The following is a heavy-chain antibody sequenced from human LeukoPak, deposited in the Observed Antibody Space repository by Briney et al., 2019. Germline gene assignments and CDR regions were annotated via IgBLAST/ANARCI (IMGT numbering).Heavy chain of an antibody. CDR3: ARDRRYGWYFDL. J-gene: IGHJ2*01. D-gene: IGHD4-17*01. V-gene: IGHV4-59*01. Sequence: KPSETLSLTCTVSGGSISSYYWSWIRQPPGKGLEWIGYIYYSGSTNYNPSLKSRVTISVDTSKNQFSLKLSSVTAADTAVYYCARDRRYGWYFDLWGRGTLVTVSS. CDR1: GGSISSYY. CDR2: IYYSGST.